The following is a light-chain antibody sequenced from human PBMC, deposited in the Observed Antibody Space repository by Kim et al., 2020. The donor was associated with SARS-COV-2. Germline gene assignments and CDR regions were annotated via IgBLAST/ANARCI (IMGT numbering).Light chain of an antibody. J-gene: IGLJ3*02. CDR2: QHT. CDR3: QAWDSSTAV. Sequence: SYELTQPPSVSVSPGQTASITCSGAKLGDKYAYWYQQKPGQSPVLVIYQHTKRPSGISQRFSGSSSGHTATLTISPAQTVDEADYYCQAWDSSTAVFGGG. V-gene: IGLV3-1*01. CDR1: KLGDKY.